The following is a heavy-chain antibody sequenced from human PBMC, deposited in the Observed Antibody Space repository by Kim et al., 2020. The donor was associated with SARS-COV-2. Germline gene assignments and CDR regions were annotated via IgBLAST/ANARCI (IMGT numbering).Heavy chain of an antibody. V-gene: IGHV6-1*01. J-gene: IGHJ4*02. CDR2: TYYRSKWYN. Sequence: SQTLSLTCAISGDSVSSNSAAWNWIRQSPSRGLEWLGRTYYRSKWYNDYAVSVKSRITINPDTSKNQFSLQLNSVTPEDTAVYYCASSGYSSSWYGEYYFDYWGQGTLVTVSS. CDR1: GDSVSSNSAA. CDR3: ASSGYSSSWYGEYYFDY. D-gene: IGHD6-13*01.